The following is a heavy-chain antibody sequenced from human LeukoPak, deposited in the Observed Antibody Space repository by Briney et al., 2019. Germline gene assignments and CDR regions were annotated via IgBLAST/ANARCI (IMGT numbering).Heavy chain of an antibody. CDR1: GGSIRSYY. CDR2: IYYSGST. J-gene: IGHJ5*02. Sequence: SETLSLTCTVSGGSIRSYYWSWIRQPPGKGLEWIGYIYYSGSTNYNPSLKSRVTISVDTSKNQFSLKLSSVTAADTAVYYCARHGTSGTNLNWFDPWGQGTLATVSS. V-gene: IGHV4-59*01. CDR3: ARHGTSGTNLNWFDP. D-gene: IGHD1-1*01.